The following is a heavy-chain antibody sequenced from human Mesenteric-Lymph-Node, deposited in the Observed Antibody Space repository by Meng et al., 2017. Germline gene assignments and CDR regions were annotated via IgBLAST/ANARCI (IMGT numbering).Heavy chain of an antibody. D-gene: IGHD2-21*02. Sequence: ASVKVSCKASGYSFNDHVLHWVRQAPGQGPEWMGWINPLSGGTHYAQRFDDRVTMSRDKSISTAYMELHGLTSDDTAVYYCVRENTSVTDVDYLDIWGQGRLVTVSS. CDR1: GYSFNDHV. V-gene: IGHV1-2*02. J-gene: IGHJ1*01. CDR3: VRENTSVTDVDYLDI. CDR2: INPLSGGT.